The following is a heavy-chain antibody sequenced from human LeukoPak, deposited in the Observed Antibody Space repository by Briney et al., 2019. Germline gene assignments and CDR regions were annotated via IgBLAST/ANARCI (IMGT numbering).Heavy chain of an antibody. V-gene: IGHV1-69*13. CDR2: IIPIFGTA. J-gene: IGHJ4*02. Sequence: ASVKVSCKASGGTFSSYAISWVRQAPGQGLEWMGGIIPIFGTANYAQKFQGRVTITADESTSTAYMELSSLRSEDTAVYSCASGEYSGYDSPFDYWGQGTLVTVSS. D-gene: IGHD5-12*01. CDR3: ASGEYSGYDSPFDY. CDR1: GGTFSSYA.